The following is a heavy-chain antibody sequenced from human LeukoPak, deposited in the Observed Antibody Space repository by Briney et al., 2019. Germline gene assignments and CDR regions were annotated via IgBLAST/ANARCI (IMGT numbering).Heavy chain of an antibody. Sequence: PSETLSLTCSVSGGSISSLYWSWIRQPPGKGLEWIGYIYYTGSTNYNPSLKTRVTMFVDMSKNQFSLRLSSVTAADTAVYYCARHRAYSSSSPFDYWGQGTLVTVSS. J-gene: IGHJ4*02. CDR2: IYYTGST. D-gene: IGHD6-6*01. CDR3: ARHRAYSSSSPFDY. V-gene: IGHV4-59*08. CDR1: GGSISSLY.